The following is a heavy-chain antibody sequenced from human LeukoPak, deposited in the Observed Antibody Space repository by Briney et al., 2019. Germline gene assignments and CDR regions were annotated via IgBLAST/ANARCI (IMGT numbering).Heavy chain of an antibody. Sequence: GGSLRLSCSASGFTFSNYVMHWVRQAPGKGLEYASVIRSDGGSTYYADSVKGRFTISSDTSKNTLYLCMSSRKVEDLSVYYLVKSQCSTCHFDYRGQGTLVTVSS. CDR2: IRSDGGST. V-gene: IGHV3-64D*06. D-gene: IGHD6-13*01. J-gene: IGHJ4*02. CDR1: GFTFSNYV. CDR3: VKSQCSTCHFDY.